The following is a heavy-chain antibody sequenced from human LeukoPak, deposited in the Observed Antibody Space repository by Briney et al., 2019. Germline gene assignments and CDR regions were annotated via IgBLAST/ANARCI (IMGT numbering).Heavy chain of an antibody. D-gene: IGHD2-2*01. V-gene: IGHV1-18*01. CDR1: GYAFTSYG. CDR2: ISAYNGNT. CDR3: ARDPIVVVPAASHMKNWFDP. J-gene: IGHJ5*02. Sequence: GASVTVSCTASGYAFTSYGISWVGQAQGQGQEWRGWISAYNGNTNYAQKLQCRVTITTDTSTSTASMELRSLRSDDTAVYYCARDPIVVVPAASHMKNWFDPWGQGTLVTVSS.